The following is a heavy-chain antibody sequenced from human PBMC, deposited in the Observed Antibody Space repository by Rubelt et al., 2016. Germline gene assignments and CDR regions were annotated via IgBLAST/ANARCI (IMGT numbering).Heavy chain of an antibody. CDR1: GGSISSGNW. D-gene: IGHD2/OR15-2a*01. Sequence: QVQLQESGPGLVKTSGTVSLTCAVSGGSISSGNWWSWVRQPPGKGLEWIGEIYHSGSTNYNPSLKSRVTISVDNSKDQFSLKLISVAAADTAVYYCARDSASFSLDDWGQGILVTVTS. CDR3: ARDSASFSLDD. V-gene: IGHV4-4*02. CDR2: IYHSGST. J-gene: IGHJ4*02.